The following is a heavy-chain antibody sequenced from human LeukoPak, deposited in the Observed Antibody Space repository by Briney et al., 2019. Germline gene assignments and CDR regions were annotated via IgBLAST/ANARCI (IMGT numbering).Heavy chain of an antibody. J-gene: IGHJ4*02. CDR3: ARGDWSLYYFDY. V-gene: IGHV4-59*01. Sequence: PSETLSLTCTVSGGSISSYFWSWVRQPPGKGLEWLGYIHYSGSTNYNPSLKSRVTISVDTSKSQFSLRLDSVTAADTAVYYCARGDWSLYYFDYWGQGTLVTVSS. CDR2: IHYSGST. D-gene: IGHD3/OR15-3a*01. CDR1: GGSISSYF.